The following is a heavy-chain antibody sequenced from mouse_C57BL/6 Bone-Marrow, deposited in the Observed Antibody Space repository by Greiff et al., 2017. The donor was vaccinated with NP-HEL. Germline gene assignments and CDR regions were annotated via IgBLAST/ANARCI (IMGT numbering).Heavy chain of an antibody. V-gene: IGHV1-81*01. CDR2: IYPRSGNT. CDR3: ARLGFYDRGVYAMDY. Sequence: VKLMESGAELARPGASVKLSCKASGYTFTSYGISWVKQRTGQGLEWIGEIYPRSGNTYYNEKFKGKATLTADKSSSTAYMELRSLTSEDSAVYFGARLGFYDRGVYAMDYWGQGTSVTVSS. CDR1: GYTFTSYG. D-gene: IGHD2-12*01. J-gene: IGHJ4*01.